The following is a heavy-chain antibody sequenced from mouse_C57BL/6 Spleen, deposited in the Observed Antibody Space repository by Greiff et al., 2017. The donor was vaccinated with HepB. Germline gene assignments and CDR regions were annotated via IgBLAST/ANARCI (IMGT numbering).Heavy chain of an antibody. J-gene: IGHJ2*01. CDR1: GYTFTSYW. D-gene: IGHD1-1*01. Sequence: VQLQQPGAELVKPGASVKLSCKASGYTFTSYWMQWVKQRPGQGLEWIGEIDPSDSYTNYNQKFKGKATLTVDTSSSTAYMQLSSLTSEDSAVYYCARGGITTVVAEDFDYWGQGTTLTVSS. CDR3: ARGGITTVVAEDFDY. CDR2: IDPSDSYT. V-gene: IGHV1-50*01.